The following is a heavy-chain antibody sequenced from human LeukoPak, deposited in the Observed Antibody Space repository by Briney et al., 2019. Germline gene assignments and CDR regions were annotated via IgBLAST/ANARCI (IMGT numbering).Heavy chain of an antibody. CDR3: ARGGGLDV. V-gene: IGHV3-7*03. J-gene: IGHJ6*02. CDR1: GFTFSSYW. Sequence: PGGSLRLSCAASGFTFSSYWMNWARQAPGQGLEWLASINHNGNVNYYVDSVKGRFTISRDNAKNSLYLQMSNLRAEDTAVYFCARGGGLDVWGQGATVTVSS. D-gene: IGHD3-16*01. CDR2: INHNGNVN.